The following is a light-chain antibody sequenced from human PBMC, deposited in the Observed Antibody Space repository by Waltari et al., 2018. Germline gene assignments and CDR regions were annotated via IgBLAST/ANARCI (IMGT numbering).Light chain of an antibody. Sequence: QSALTQPASVSGSPGQSITISCTGTSSDVGGYDYVSWYQQHPGKAPKLMIYDVSKRPSGVFNRFSGSKSDNTASLTISGLQAEDEADYYCSSYTSSSTLVFGGGTKLTVL. CDR3: SSYTSSSTLV. CDR1: SSDVGGYDY. CDR2: DVS. V-gene: IGLV2-14*03. J-gene: IGLJ2*01.